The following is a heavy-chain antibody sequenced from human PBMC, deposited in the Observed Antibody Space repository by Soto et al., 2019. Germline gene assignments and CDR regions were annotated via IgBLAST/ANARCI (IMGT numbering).Heavy chain of an antibody. CDR2: ISSSSSTI. D-gene: IGHD6-13*01. CDR1: GFTFSSYS. Sequence: PGGSLRLSCAASGFTFSSYSMNWVRQAPGKGLEWVSYISSSSSTIYYADSVKGRFTISRDNAKNSLYLQMNSLRAEDTAVYYCARGGIAALFDYWGQGTLVTVSS. CDR3: ARGGIAALFDY. V-gene: IGHV3-48*01. J-gene: IGHJ4*02.